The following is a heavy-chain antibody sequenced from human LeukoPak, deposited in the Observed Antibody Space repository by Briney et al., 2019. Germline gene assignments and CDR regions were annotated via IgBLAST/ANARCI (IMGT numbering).Heavy chain of an antibody. CDR1: DGSINGYY. D-gene: IGHD5-24*01. J-gene: IGHJ4*02. Sequence: SETLSLTCSVSDGSINGYYWNWIRQPPGGGLEWIGCIHPSGSAHYNPSLKNRVTISLDTSSNRFFLNISSVAAADTALYYCARGIDAYKVAYWGQGTLVTASS. CDR2: IHPSGSA. CDR3: ARGIDAYKVAY. V-gene: IGHV4-4*07.